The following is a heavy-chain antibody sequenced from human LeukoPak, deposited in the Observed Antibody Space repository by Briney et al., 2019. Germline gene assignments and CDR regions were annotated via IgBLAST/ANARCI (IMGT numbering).Heavy chain of an antibody. CDR3: ARVKVGATREFDY. CDR2: ISSDGSDK. V-gene: IGHV3-30*03. CDR1: GFTFSSYA. D-gene: IGHD1-26*01. J-gene: IGHJ4*02. Sequence: GGSLRLSCAASGFTFSSYAIHWVRQAPGKGLEWVAVISSDGSDKYYADSVKGRFAISRDNSKNTLYLQMNSLRAEDTAVYYCARVKVGATREFDYWGQGTLVTVSS.